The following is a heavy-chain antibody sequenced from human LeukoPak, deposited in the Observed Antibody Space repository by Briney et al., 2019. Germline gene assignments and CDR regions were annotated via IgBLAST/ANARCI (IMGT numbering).Heavy chain of an antibody. Sequence: GGSLRLSCAASGFTFSSYWMHWVRQAPGKGLEWVSRINSDGSSTSYADSVKGRFTISRDNAKNTLYLQMNSLRAEDTAVYYCARSPLQLWDAFDIWGQGTMVTVSS. V-gene: IGHV3-74*01. CDR2: INSDGSST. J-gene: IGHJ3*02. D-gene: IGHD5-18*01. CDR3: ARSPLQLWDAFDI. CDR1: GFTFSSYW.